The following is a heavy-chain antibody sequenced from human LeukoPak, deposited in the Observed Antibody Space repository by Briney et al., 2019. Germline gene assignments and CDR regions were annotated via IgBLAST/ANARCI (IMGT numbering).Heavy chain of an antibody. Sequence: GGSLRLSCAASGFTFSSYWMSWVRQAPGKGLEWVAVISYDGSNKYYADSVKGRFTISRDNSKNTLYLQMNSLRAEDTAVYYCAREFFYYDSSGYHNWFDPWGQGTLVTVST. CDR2: ISYDGSNK. CDR3: AREFFYYDSSGYHNWFDP. D-gene: IGHD3-22*01. CDR1: GFTFSSYW. J-gene: IGHJ5*02. V-gene: IGHV3-30*03.